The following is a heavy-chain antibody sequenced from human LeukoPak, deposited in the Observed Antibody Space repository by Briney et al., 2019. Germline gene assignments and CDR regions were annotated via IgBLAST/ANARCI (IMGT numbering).Heavy chain of an antibody. D-gene: IGHD5-18*01. J-gene: IGHJ6*02. V-gene: IGHV1-69*01. CDR3: ARGDRGRYSYGHLPDISRRRYYYYGMDV. CDR2: IIPIFGTA. Sequence: GASVKVSCKASGGTFSSYAISWVRQAPGQGLEWMGGIIPIFGTANYAQKFQGRVTITADESTSTAYMELSSLRSEDTAVYYCARGDRGRYSYGHLPDISRRRYYYYGMDVWGQGTTVTVSS. CDR1: GGTFSSYA.